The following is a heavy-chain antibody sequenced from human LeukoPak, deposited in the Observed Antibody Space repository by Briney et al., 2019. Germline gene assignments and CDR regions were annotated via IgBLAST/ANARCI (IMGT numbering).Heavy chain of an antibody. CDR1: GYSFSRYW. V-gene: IGHV5-51*01. D-gene: IGHD3-10*01. CDR3: ARRGGSGTYYGGLWDYFDY. Sequence: GESLKISCNCFGYSFSRYWIAWGLQMPGKGLEWMGIISPGDSDTRYSPSFQGQVTISADKSISTAYLQWSSLKASDTAMYYCARRGGSGTYYGGLWDYFDYWGQGTLVTVSS. J-gene: IGHJ4*02. CDR2: ISPGDSDT.